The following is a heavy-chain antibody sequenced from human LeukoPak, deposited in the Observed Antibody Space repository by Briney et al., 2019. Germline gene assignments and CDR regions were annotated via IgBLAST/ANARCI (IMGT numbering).Heavy chain of an antibody. V-gene: IGHV4-34*01. J-gene: IGHJ2*01. CDR1: GGSFSGYY. D-gene: IGHD1-26*01. CDR2: INHSGST. CDR3: ARGLGPFDL. Sequence: SETLSLTCAVYGGSFSGYYWSWIRQPPGKGLEWIGEINHSGSTNYNPSLKSRVTISVDTSKNQFSLKLSSVTAADTAVYYCARGLGPFDLWGRGTLVTVSS.